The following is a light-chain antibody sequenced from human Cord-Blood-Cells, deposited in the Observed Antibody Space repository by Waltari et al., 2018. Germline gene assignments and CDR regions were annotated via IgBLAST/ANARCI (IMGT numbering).Light chain of an antibody. J-gene: IGKJ4*01. V-gene: IGKV3-11*01. Sequence: EIVLTQSPATLSLSPGERATLSCRASQSVSSYLAWYQQKPGQAPRLLIYDASNMATGIPARFSGSGSGTDFTLTISSLEPEDFAVYYCQQRSNWPPVVTFGGGTKVEIK. CDR2: DAS. CDR3: QQRSNWPPVVT. CDR1: QSVSSY.